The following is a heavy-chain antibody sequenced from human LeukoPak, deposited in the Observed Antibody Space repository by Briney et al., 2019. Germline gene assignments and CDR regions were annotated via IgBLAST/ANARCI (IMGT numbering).Heavy chain of an antibody. D-gene: IGHD1-26*01. CDR2: INPKSGGT. J-gene: IGHJ4*02. Sequence: ASVKVSCKASGYSFTGYYMHWVRQAPGQGLEWMGWINPKSGGTSYAQKFQGRVTMTRDTSTSTAYMELSRLRSDDTAVYYCASSGDRDYWGQGTLVTVSS. V-gene: IGHV1-2*02. CDR1: GYSFTGYY. CDR3: ASSGDRDY.